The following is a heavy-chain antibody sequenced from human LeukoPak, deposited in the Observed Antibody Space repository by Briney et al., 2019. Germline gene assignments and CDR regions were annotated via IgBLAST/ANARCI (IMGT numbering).Heavy chain of an antibody. V-gene: IGHV3-33*01. Sequence: GGSLRLSCIGSGFTFGGYGMHWFRQTPGKGLEWVAVIAYDGSRAFYADSVKGRFTISRDNSKNTMSVQMDDLRAEDTAVYYCTRYNNDHFDYWGQGTLVTVSS. CDR1: GFTFGGYG. D-gene: IGHD1-14*01. CDR3: TRYNNDHFDY. CDR2: IAYDGSRA. J-gene: IGHJ4*02.